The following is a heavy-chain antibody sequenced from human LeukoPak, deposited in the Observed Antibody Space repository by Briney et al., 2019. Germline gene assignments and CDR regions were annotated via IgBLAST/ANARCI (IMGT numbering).Heavy chain of an antibody. CDR2: IRYDGGYT. CDR3: AKGYSLVISAVEYFFDY. Sequence: GVPLRLSCEASGFTFSSFDMQWVRQAPGKGLVWVAFIRYDGGYTDYADSVKGRFTISRDNSKNTLYLQMNSLTAEDTAVLCWAKGYSLVISAVEYFFDYWGQGALVTVSS. V-gene: IGHV3-30*02. D-gene: IGHD2-21*01. CDR1: GFTFSSFD. J-gene: IGHJ4*02.